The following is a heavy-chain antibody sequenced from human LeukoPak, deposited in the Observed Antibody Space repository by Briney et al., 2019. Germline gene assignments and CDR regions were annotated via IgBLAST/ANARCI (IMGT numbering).Heavy chain of an antibody. CDR2: IYYSGST. CDR1: GGXISSYY. J-gene: IGHJ3*02. V-gene: IGHV4-59*01. CDR3: ARGIVATANDAFDI. Sequence: SETLSLTCTVSGGXISSYYWSWIRQPPGKGLEWIGYIYYSGSTNYNPSLKSRVTISVDTSKNQFSLKLSSVTAADTAVYYCARGIVATANDAFDIWGQGTMVTVSS. D-gene: IGHD5-12*01.